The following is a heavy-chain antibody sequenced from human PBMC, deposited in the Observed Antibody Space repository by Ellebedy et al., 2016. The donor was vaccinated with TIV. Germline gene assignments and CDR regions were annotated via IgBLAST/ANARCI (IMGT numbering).Heavy chain of an antibody. Sequence: AASVKVSCKASGYTFTSYDINWVRQAPGQGLEWMGWMNPNSANTGYAQKFQGRVTMTRNTSISTAYMELNSLRSEDTAVYYCASHRGYTSWGQGTLVTVSS. CDR1: GYTFTSYD. V-gene: IGHV1-8*01. J-gene: IGHJ5*02. CDR3: ASHRGYTS. CDR2: MNPNSANT. D-gene: IGHD5-18*01.